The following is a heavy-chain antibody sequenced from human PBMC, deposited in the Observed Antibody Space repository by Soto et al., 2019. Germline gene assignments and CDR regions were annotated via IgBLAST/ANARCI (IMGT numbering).Heavy chain of an antibody. V-gene: IGHV3-9*01. CDR3: AKDMVAVAGDFDY. Sequence: DVQLVESGGGLVQPGRSLRLSCAASGFTFDDYAMHWVRQAPGKGLEWVSGISWNSGSIGYADSVKGRFTISRDNAKNSLYLQMNSLRAEDTALYYCAKDMVAVAGDFDYWGQGTLVTVSS. D-gene: IGHD6-19*01. CDR2: ISWNSGSI. J-gene: IGHJ4*02. CDR1: GFTFDDYA.